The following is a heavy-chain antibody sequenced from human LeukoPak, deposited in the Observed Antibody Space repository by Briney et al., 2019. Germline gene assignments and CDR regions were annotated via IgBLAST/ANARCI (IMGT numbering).Heavy chain of an antibody. CDR1: GYSISSGYY. V-gene: IGHV4-38-2*02. J-gene: IGHJ3*02. CDR2: IYHSGST. D-gene: IGHD5-18*01. CDR3: ARDLSKYSYGFDAFDI. Sequence: SETLSLTCAVSGYSISSGYYWGWIRPPPGKGLEWSGGIYHSGSTYYNPSLKSRVTISVDTSKNQFSLKLSSVTAADTAVYYCARDLSKYSYGFDAFDIWGQGTMVTVSS.